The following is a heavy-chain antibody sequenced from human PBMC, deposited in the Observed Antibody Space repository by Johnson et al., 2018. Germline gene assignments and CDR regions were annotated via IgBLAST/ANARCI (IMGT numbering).Heavy chain of an antibody. CDR3: ARQPDSSGYLDAFDI. Sequence: DQLVESGAEVKKPGESREISCKASGDSFTIYWIGWVRQMPGKGLEWMGILYPGDSDTRYSPSFQGQVPISADKSINTASLQWSSLKASDTAMYYCARQPDSSGYLDAFDIWGQGTMVTVSS. D-gene: IGHD3-22*01. J-gene: IGHJ3*02. CDR2: LYPGDSDT. CDR1: GDSFTIYW. V-gene: IGHV5-51*01.